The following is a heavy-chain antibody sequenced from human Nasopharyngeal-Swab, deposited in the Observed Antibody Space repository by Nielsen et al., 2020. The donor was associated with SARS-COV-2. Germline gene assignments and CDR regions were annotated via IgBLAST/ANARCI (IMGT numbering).Heavy chain of an antibody. D-gene: IGHD3-9*01. Sequence: VKVSCKASGGTFSSYAISWVRQAPGQGLEWMGGIIPILGIANYAQKFQGRVTITADKSTSTAYMELSSLRSEDTAVYYCARGLGDDILTGYSMDVWGQGTTVTVSS. CDR3: ARGLGDDILTGYSMDV. CDR1: GGTFSSYA. V-gene: IGHV1-69*10. J-gene: IGHJ6*02. CDR2: IIPILGIA.